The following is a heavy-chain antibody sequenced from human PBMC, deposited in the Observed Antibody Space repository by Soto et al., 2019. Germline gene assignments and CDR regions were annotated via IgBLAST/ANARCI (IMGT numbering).Heavy chain of an antibody. J-gene: IGHJ6*02. D-gene: IGHD1-26*01. CDR1: GFTFSSYA. CDR2: ISGSGGST. V-gene: IGHV3-23*01. Sequence: GGSLRLSCAASGFTFSSYAMSWVRQAPGKGLEWVSAISGSGGSTYYADSVKGRFTISRDNSKNTLYLQMNSLRAEDTAVYYCATSPGEERRSYLYYYYYGMDVWGQGTTVTVSS. CDR3: ATSPGEERRSYLYYYYYGMDV.